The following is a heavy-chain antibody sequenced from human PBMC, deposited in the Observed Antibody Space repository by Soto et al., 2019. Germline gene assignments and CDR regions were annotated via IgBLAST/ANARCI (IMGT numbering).Heavy chain of an antibody. V-gene: IGHV5-51*01. D-gene: IGHD3-10*01. CDR2: IYPGDSDT. J-gene: IGHJ6*02. Sequence: PGESLKISCKGSGYSFTSYWIGWVRQMPGKGLEWMGIIYPGDSDTRYSPSFQGQVTISADKSISTAYLQWSSLKASDTAMYYCARLESGFWGSGSLVDGEYGMDVWGQGTTVTVSS. CDR1: GYSFTSYW. CDR3: ARLESGFWGSGSLVDGEYGMDV.